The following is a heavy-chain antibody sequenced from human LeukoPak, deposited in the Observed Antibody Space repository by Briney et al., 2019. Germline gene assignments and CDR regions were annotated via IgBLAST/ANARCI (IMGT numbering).Heavy chain of an antibody. CDR2: VSYSGGT. CDR3: ARRVLMSSAGVPDTWLDP. Sequence: ASETLSLTCTVSGISVSNYYWNWIRQPPGKGLEWLGHVSYSGGTIYNPSLNSRVTISLDTSKNQFSLNLNSVTAADTAVYYCARRVLMSSAGVPDTWLDPWGQGTLVTVSS. CDR1: GISVSNYY. V-gene: IGHV4-59*08. J-gene: IGHJ5*02. D-gene: IGHD3-10*01.